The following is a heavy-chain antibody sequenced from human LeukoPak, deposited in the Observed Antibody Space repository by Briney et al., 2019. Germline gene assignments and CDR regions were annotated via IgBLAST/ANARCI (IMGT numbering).Heavy chain of an antibody. CDR3: ARDRELWLGELLSSIIDY. J-gene: IGHJ4*02. D-gene: IGHD3-10*01. Sequence: ASVKVSCKASGYTFTGYYMHWVRQAPGQGLEWMGRINPNSGGTNYAQKFQGRVTMTRDTSISTAYMELSRLRSDDTAVYYCARDRELWLGELLSSIIDYWGQGTLVTVSS. V-gene: IGHV1-2*06. CDR2: INPNSGGT. CDR1: GYTFTGYY.